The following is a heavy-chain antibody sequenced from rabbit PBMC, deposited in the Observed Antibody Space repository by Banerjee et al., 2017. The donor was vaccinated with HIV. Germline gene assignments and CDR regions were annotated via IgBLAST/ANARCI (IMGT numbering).Heavy chain of an antibody. J-gene: IGHJ4*01. CDR1: GFSFSSSYY. CDR3: ARATRTMLINL. V-gene: IGHV1S45*01. Sequence: QEQLEESGGGLVQPEGSLTLTCTASGFSFSSSYYICWVRQAPGKGLEWIGYIDPIFGSTYYASWVNGRFTISSHNAQNTLYLQLNSLTAADTATYFCARATRTMLINLWGPGTLVTVS. D-gene: IGHD2-1*01. CDR2: IDPIFGST.